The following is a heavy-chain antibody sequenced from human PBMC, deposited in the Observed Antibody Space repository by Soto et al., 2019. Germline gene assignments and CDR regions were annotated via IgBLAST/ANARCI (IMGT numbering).Heavy chain of an antibody. V-gene: IGHV1-3*01. J-gene: IGHJ6*03. D-gene: IGHD3-9*01. CDR3: ARALRYFDWLGGEYYYYYMDV. CDR2: VNAGNGNT. CDR1: GYTFTSYA. Sequence: GASVKVSCKASGYTFTSYAMHWVRQAPGQRLEWIGWVNAGNGNTKYSQKFQGRVTITRDTSASTAYMELSSLRSEDTAVYYCARALRYFDWLGGEYYYYYMDVWGKGTTVTVSS.